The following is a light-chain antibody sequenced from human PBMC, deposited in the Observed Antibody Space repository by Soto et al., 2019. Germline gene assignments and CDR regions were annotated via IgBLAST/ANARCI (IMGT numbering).Light chain of an antibody. CDR2: DTF. V-gene: IGKV3-11*01. CDR3: QQRSTWPPEFT. J-gene: IGKJ3*01. CDR1: QSVGTH. Sequence: EIVLTQSPATLSLSPGERDTLSCRASQSVGTHLTWYQQKPGQPPRLLIYDTFNRATGIPDRSSGRWSGTDFTLTISSLEPEDFADYYCQQRSTWPPEFTVGPGTKVDIK.